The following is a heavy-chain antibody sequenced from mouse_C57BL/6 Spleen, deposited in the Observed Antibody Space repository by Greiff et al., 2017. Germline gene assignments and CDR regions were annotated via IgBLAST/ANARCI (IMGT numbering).Heavy chain of an antibody. CDR2: IWSGGST. D-gene: IGHD6-1*01. J-gene: IGHJ4*01. CDR3: ARRTPSGFYYAMDY. CDR1: GFSLTSYG. V-gene: IGHV2-2*01. Sequence: VKLMESGPGLVQPSQSLSITCTVSGFSLTSYGVHWVRQSPGKGLEWLGVIWSGGSTDYNAAFISRLSISKDNSKSQVFFKMNRLQADDTAIYYCARRTPSGFYYAMDYWGQGTSVTVSS.